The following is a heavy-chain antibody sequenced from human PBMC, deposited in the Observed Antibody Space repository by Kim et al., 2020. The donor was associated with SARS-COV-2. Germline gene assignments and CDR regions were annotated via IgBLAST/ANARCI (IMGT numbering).Heavy chain of an antibody. Sequence: SETLSLTCAVYGGSFSGYYWSWIRQPPGKGLEWIWEINHSGGTNYNPSLKSRGTISVDTSKNQFSLKLSSVTAADTAVYYCARARYSSSWYRPYFDYWGQGTLVTVSS. V-gene: IGHV4-34*01. CDR2: INHSGGT. J-gene: IGHJ4*02. CDR3: ARARYSSSWYRPYFDY. D-gene: IGHD6-13*01. CDR1: GGSFSGYY.